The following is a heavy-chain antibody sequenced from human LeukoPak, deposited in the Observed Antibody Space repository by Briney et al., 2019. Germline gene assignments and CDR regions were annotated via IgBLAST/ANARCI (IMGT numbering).Heavy chain of an antibody. CDR2: ISYDGTNN. D-gene: IGHD1-26*01. V-gene: IGHV3-30*03. CDR1: GFTFSSSA. J-gene: IGHJ4*02. CDR3: ARHGSYNFDF. Sequence: PGGSLRLSCVASGFTFSSSAFHWVRQAPGKGLDWVALISYDGTNNYYADSVKGRFTISRDNAKNSLFLQMSSLRAEDTAMYYCARHGSYNFDFWGQGTLVSVSS.